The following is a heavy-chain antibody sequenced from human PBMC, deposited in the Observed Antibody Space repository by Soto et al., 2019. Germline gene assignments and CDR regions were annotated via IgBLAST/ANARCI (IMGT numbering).Heavy chain of an antibody. D-gene: IGHD1-26*01. Sequence: EVQLLESGGGFVQPGGSLRLSCAASGFAFGNFTMNWVRQSPGRGLEWVSAFSNVATYYADSVKGRFTISRDDSKNTLYLQMDSLTAEDTALYYCVKHLGIHNVGGLDYWGRGTPVTVSS. V-gene: IGHV3-23*01. CDR1: GFAFGNFT. CDR2: FSNVAT. CDR3: VKHLGIHNVGGLDY. J-gene: IGHJ4*02.